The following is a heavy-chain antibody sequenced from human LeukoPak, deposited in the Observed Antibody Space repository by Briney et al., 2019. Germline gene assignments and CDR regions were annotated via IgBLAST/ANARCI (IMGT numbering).Heavy chain of an antibody. V-gene: IGHV3-21*06. CDR1: GFTFSNYN. J-gene: IGHJ4*02. CDR2: ISSSSSYI. Sequence: GGSLRLSCAVSGFTFSNYNMNWVRQAPGKGLEWVSFISSSSSYIYYADSVKGRFTISRDNSKNTLYLQMNSLRAEDTAVYYCARDLTQRDGYNFYWGQGTLVTVSS. D-gene: IGHD5-24*01. CDR3: ARDLTQRDGYNFY.